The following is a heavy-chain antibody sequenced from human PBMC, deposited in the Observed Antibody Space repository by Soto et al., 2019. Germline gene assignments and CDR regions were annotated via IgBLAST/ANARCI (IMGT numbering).Heavy chain of an antibody. CDR1: GDSISSSNYY. J-gene: IGHJ4*02. Sequence: PSETLSLTCIVSGDSISSSNYYWGWIRQPPGKGLEWIGSIYYSGSTYYNPSLKSRVTISVDTSKNQFSLKLSSVTAADTAVYYCARVRMVRGVPYYFDYWGQGTLVTVSS. CDR3: ARVRMVRGVPYYFDY. D-gene: IGHD3-10*01. CDR2: IYYSGST. V-gene: IGHV4-39*01.